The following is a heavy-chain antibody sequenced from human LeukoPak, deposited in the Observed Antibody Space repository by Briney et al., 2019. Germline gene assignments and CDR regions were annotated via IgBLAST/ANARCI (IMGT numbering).Heavy chain of an antibody. Sequence: ASVKVSCKASGYTFTGYYMHWVRQAPGRGLEWMGWINPNSGGTNYAQKFQGWVTMTRDTSISTAYMELSRLRSDDTAVYYCARAPWPYYDILTREEHLAFDIWGQGTMVTVSS. CDR1: GYTFTGYY. CDR3: ARAPWPYYDILTREEHLAFDI. D-gene: IGHD3-9*01. J-gene: IGHJ3*02. CDR2: INPNSGGT. V-gene: IGHV1-2*04.